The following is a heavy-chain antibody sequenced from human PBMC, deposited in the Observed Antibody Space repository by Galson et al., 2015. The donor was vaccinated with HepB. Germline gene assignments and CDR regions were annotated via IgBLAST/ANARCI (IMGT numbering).Heavy chain of an antibody. CDR1: GFTFSSYG. D-gene: IGHD2-15*01. V-gene: IGHV3-30*18. CDR2: ISYDGSNK. Sequence: SLRLSCAASGFTFSSYGMHWVRQAPGKGLEWVAVISYDGSNKYYADSVKGRFTISRDNSKNTLYLQMNSLRAEDTAVYYCAKDYCSGGSCYSGVNYWGQGTLVTVSS. J-gene: IGHJ4*02. CDR3: AKDYCSGGSCYSGVNY.